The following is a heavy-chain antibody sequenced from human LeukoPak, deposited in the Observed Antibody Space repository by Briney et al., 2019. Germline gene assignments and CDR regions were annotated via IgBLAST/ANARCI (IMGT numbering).Heavy chain of an antibody. J-gene: IGHJ4*02. Sequence: SGTLSLTCTVSGGSISSSSYYWGWIRQPPGKGLEWVGSIYYSGSTYYNPSLKSRVTISVDTSKNQFSLKLSSVTAADTAVYYCARAIAGYYFDYWGQGTLVTVSS. CDR1: GGSISSSSYY. CDR3: ARAIAGYYFDY. D-gene: IGHD6-13*01. V-gene: IGHV4-39*07. CDR2: IYYSGST.